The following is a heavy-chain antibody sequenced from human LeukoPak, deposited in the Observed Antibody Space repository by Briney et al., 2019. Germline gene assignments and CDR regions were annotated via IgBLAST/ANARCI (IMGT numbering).Heavy chain of an antibody. CDR1: DYTFTSYG. CDR3: ARSSSVTIPGYYFDY. CDR2: ISAYNGNT. V-gene: IGHV1-18*01. D-gene: IGHD2-21*01. Sequence: ASVKVSCKASDYTFTSYGISWVRQAPGPGLEWMGWISAYNGNTNYAQKFQGRITVTTDTSTSTAYMELRSLRSDDTAVYYCARSSSVTIPGYYFDYWGQGTLVTVSS. J-gene: IGHJ4*02.